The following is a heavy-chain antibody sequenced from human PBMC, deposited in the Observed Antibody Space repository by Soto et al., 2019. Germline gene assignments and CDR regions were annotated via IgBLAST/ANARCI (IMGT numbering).Heavy chain of an antibody. J-gene: IGHJ1*01. CDR3: ARGLWNDVFQY. Sequence: SETLSLTCAVSGGSISSGGYSWTWIRQPPGKGLEWIGYVHHTGSTTYNPSLKTRVNISVDRPNNQFFLTLASATAADSAIYYCARGLWNDVFQYWGRGILVTVSS. CDR1: GGSISSGGYS. CDR2: VHHTGST. V-gene: IGHV4-30-2*01. D-gene: IGHD1-1*01.